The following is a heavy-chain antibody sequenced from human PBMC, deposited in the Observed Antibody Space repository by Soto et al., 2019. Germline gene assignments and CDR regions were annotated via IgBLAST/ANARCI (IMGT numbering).Heavy chain of an antibody. V-gene: IGHV4-59*01. CDR2: ICDSGRT. D-gene: IGHD2-2*02. J-gene: IGHJ5*02. CDR3: ARGYGSSSSCYSWDSWFDP. CDR1: GGSISGYY. Sequence: SETLSLTCTASGGSISGYYWSWIRQPPGKGLEWIGDICDSGRTNYNPSLKKRVTISVSTSNNQSPLKLSSVTAADTAVYYWARGYGSSSSCYSWDSWFDPWGQGTLVTVSS.